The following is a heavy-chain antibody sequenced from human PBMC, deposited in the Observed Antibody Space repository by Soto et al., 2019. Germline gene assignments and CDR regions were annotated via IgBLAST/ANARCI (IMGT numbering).Heavy chain of an antibody. CDR1: GFTFSSYG. CDR3: ARDRAGGYSSSSAGGFDY. V-gene: IGHV3-33*01. CDR2: IWYDGSNK. Sequence: QVQLVESGGGVVQPGRSLRLSCAASGFTFSSYGMHWVRQAPGKGLEWVAVIWYDGSNKYYADSVKGRFTISRDNSKNTLYMQMNSLRAEETAVYYCARDRAGGYSSSSAGGFDYWGQGTLVTVSS. D-gene: IGHD6-6*01. J-gene: IGHJ4*02.